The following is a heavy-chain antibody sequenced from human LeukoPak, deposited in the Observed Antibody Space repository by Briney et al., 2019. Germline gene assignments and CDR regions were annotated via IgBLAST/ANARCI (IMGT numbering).Heavy chain of an antibody. Sequence: PGGSLRLSCAASGFTFSSYGMHWVRQAPGKGLEWVAVISYDGSNKYYADSVKGRFTISRDNSKNTLYLQMNSLRAEDTAVYYCARGPLHYYYYNGMDVWGQGTTVTVSS. CDR1: GFTFSSYG. CDR3: ARGPLHYYYYNGMDV. V-gene: IGHV3-30*03. CDR2: ISYDGSNK. J-gene: IGHJ6*02.